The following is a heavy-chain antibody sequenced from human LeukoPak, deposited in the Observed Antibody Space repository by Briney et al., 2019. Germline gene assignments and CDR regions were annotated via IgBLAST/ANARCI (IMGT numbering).Heavy chain of an antibody. Sequence: GGSLRLSCAASGFTVSSNYMSWVRQAPGKGLEWVSVIYSGGSTYYADSVKGRFTISRDNSKNTLYLQMNSLRAEDTAVYYCAKDPRAYCGGDCYGAFDYWGQGTLVTVSS. J-gene: IGHJ4*02. CDR2: IYSGGST. D-gene: IGHD2-21*02. CDR3: AKDPRAYCGGDCYGAFDY. CDR1: GFTVSSNY. V-gene: IGHV3-53*01.